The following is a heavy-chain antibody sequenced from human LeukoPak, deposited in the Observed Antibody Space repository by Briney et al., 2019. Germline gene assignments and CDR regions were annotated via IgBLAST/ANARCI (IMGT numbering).Heavy chain of an antibody. CDR1: GFTFSSYA. V-gene: IGHV3-30-3*01. CDR2: ISYDGSNK. D-gene: IGHD5-18*01. J-gene: IGHJ4*02. Sequence: PGRSLRLSCAASGFTFSSYAMHWVRQAPGKGLEWVAVISYDGSNKYYADSVKGRFTISRDNSKNTLYLQMNSLRAEDTAVYYCARDGFVGYSYGYVDYWGQGTLVTVSS. CDR3: ARDGFVGYSYGYVDY.